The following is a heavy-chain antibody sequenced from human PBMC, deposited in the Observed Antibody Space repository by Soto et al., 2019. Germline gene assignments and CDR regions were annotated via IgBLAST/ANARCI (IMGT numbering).Heavy chain of an antibody. CDR3: ARGHSTDCSNGVCSFFYNHEMDV. V-gene: IGHV1-2*04. J-gene: IGHJ6*02. CDR2: NNPKSGGT. CDR1: GYSFTDYH. D-gene: IGHD2-8*01. Sequence: QVQLVQSGAEVKKPGASVRVPCKASGYSFTDYHIHWVRQAPGQGLEWLGRNNPKSGGTSTAQKFQGWVTMTRDRSISTVYMELTRLRSDDTAVYFCARGHSTDCSNGVCSFFYNHEMDVWGQGTTVTVSS.